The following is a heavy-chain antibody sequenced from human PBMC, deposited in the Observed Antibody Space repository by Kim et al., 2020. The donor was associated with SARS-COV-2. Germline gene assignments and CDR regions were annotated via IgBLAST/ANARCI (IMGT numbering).Heavy chain of an antibody. CDR3: ALNNDFWSGYYFAY. D-gene: IGHD3-3*01. CDR2: LSGSGGST. CDR1: GFTFNNYA. V-gene: IGHV3-23*01. J-gene: IGHJ4*02. Sequence: GGSLRLSCAASGFTFNNYAMSWVRQAPGKGLEWVSALSGSGGSTDYADAVKGRFTISRDNSKNTLYLQMNSLRAEDTAVYYCALNNDFWSGYYFAYWGQGTLVTVSS.